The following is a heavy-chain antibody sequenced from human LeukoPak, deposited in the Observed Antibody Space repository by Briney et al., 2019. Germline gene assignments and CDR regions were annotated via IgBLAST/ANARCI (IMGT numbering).Heavy chain of an antibody. CDR1: GFTFSNFG. CDR3: ARDHFGVVTIPVYFDY. V-gene: IGHV3-33*01. D-gene: IGHD3-3*01. CDR2: IWYDGSNK. Sequence: GGSLRLSCAASGFTFSNFGIHWVRQAPGKGLEWVAVIWYDGSNKYYADSVKGRFTISRDNSKNTLYLQMNSLRAEDTAVYYCARDHFGVVTIPVYFDYWGQGTLVTVSS. J-gene: IGHJ4*02.